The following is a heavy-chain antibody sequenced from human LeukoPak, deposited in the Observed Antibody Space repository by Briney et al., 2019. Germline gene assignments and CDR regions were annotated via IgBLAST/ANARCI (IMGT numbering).Heavy chain of an antibody. Sequence: SETLSLTCTVSGGSISSYYWNWIRQPAGRGLEWIGRFYASGTTNTSPSLKSRVTMSVGTSKNQFSLKLSSVTAADTAVYYCAKDSSTWETLAGHFDPWGQGTLVTVSS. V-gene: IGHV4-4*07. CDR2: FYASGTT. D-gene: IGHD6-13*01. CDR3: AKDSSTWETLAGHFDP. J-gene: IGHJ5*02. CDR1: GGSISSYY.